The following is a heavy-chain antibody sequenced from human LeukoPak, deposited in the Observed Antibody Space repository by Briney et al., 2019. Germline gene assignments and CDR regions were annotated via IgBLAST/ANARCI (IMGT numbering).Heavy chain of an antibody. CDR1: GFTFSSYW. CDR2: INSDGSRI. Sequence: GGSLRLSCAASGFTFSSYWLHWVRQAPGKGLAWVSRINSDGSRINYADSVKGRFTSSRDNAKNTLYLQMNSLRVEDTAVYYCARGSGSYGDFDYWGQGTLVTVSS. CDR3: ARGSGSYGDFDY. J-gene: IGHJ4*02. V-gene: IGHV3-74*01. D-gene: IGHD1-26*01.